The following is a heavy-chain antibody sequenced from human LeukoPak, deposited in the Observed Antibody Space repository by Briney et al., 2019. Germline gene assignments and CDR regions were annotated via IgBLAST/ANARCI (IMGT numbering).Heavy chain of an antibody. Sequence: SETLSLTCTVTGGSISSYYWSWIRQPPGKGLEWIGYIYYSGSTNYNPSLKSRVTISVDTSKNQFSLKLSSVTAADTAVYYCARDDSAMGDFDYWGQGTLVTVSS. V-gene: IGHV4-59*01. CDR1: GGSISSYY. CDR3: ARDDSAMGDFDY. J-gene: IGHJ4*02. D-gene: IGHD5-18*01. CDR2: IYYSGST.